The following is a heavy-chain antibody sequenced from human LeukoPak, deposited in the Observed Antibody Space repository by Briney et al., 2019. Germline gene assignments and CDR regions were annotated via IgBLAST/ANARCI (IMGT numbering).Heavy chain of an antibody. CDR1: XXXFSXXW. J-gene: IGHJ4*02. Sequence: GGSLRLXXXXXXXXFSXXWMHWVRQAPGKGLVWVSRINSDGSSTSYADSVKGRFTISRDNAKNTLYLQMNSLRAEDTAVYYCVDRNTNYWGQGTLVTVSS. D-gene: IGHD1-26*01. V-gene: IGHV3-74*01. CDR3: VDRNTNY. CDR2: INSDGSST.